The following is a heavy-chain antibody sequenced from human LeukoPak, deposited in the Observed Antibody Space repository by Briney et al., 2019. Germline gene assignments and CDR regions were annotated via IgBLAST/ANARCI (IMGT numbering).Heavy chain of an antibody. D-gene: IGHD3-22*01. CDR3: AKDRFYYYDSSGYPGY. CDR2: ISGSGGST. J-gene: IGHJ4*02. V-gene: IGHV3-23*01. CDR1: GFAFSSYA. Sequence: GGSLRLSCAASGFAFSSYAMSWVRQAPGKGLEWVSAISGSGGSTYYADSVKGRFTISRDNSKNTLYLQMNSLRAKDTAVYYCAKDRFYYYDSSGYPGYWGQGTLVTVSS.